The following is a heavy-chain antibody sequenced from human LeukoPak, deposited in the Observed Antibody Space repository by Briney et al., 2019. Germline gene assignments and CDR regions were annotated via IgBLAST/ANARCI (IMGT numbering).Heavy chain of an antibody. V-gene: IGHV3-7*03. CDR3: ASAPGYYFDY. CDR1: AFIFSDYW. D-gene: IGHD7-27*01. J-gene: IGHJ4*02. CDR2: IKEDGGDK. Sequence: GPCLRPSRAAAAFIFSDYWTRSVRQAPGNGLEWVASIKEDGGDKIYVDSVKGRFTISRDNAKNSLYLQMRSLRAEDTAVYYCASAPGYYFDYWGPRTVVTVSA.